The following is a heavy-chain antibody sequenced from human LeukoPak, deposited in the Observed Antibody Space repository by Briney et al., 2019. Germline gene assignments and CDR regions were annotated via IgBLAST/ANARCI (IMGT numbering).Heavy chain of an antibody. V-gene: IGHV3-21*01. J-gene: IGHJ6*04. CDR2: ISSSSIYI. Sequence: GGSLRLSCSASGFTFSTYSMNWVRQAPGKGLEWVSSISSSSIYIYYADSVKGRFTISRDNAKNSLYLQMNSLRAEDTAVYYCAELGITMIGGVWGKGTTVTISS. CDR1: GFTFSTYS. CDR3: AELGITMIGGV. D-gene: IGHD3-10*02.